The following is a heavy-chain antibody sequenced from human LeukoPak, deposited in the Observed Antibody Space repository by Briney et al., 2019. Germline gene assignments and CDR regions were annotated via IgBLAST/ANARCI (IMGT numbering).Heavy chain of an antibody. CDR3: AKGESPWYYDFWSGYSIF. Sequence: PGRSLRLSCAASGFTFSSYGMHWVRQAPGKGLEWVAVISYDGSNKYYADSVKGRFTISRDNSKNTLYLQMNSLRAEDTAVYYCAKGESPWYYDFWSGYSIFWGQGTMVTVSS. D-gene: IGHD3-3*01. V-gene: IGHV3-30*18. CDR2: ISYDGSNK. J-gene: IGHJ3*01. CDR1: GFTFSSYG.